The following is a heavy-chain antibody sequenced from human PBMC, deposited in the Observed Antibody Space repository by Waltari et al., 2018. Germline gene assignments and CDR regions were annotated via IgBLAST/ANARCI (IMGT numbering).Heavy chain of an antibody. CDR3: AKDQTRVVRALFDY. D-gene: IGHD3-3*01. V-gene: IGHV3-23*01. Sequence: QLLESGGGLVQPGGSLRISCAASGFSFSSYATSWVRSAPGKGVEWVSAISGRGGSTYYADSVKGRFTISRDNSKNALYLQMNSLRAEDTAVYYCAKDQTRVVRALFDYWGQGTLVTVSS. CDR2: ISGRGGST. CDR1: GFSFSSYA. J-gene: IGHJ4*02.